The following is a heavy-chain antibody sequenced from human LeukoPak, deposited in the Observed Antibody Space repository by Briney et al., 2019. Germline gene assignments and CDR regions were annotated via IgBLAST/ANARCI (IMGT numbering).Heavy chain of an antibody. Sequence: PGGSLRLSCAASGFTFSSYAMHWVRQAPGKGLEWVAVISYDGSNKYYAGSVKGRFTISRDNSKNTLYLQMNSLRAEDTAVYYCGREGYCSSTSCQIDAFDIWGQGTMVTVSS. CDR2: ISYDGSNK. D-gene: IGHD2-2*01. J-gene: IGHJ3*02. CDR3: GREGYCSSTSCQIDAFDI. CDR1: GFTFSSYA. V-gene: IGHV3-30*04.